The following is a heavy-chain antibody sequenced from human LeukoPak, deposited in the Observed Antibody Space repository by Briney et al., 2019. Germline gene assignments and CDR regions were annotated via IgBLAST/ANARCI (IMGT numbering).Heavy chain of an antibody. CDR1: GYSISSGYY. D-gene: IGHD6-19*01. V-gene: IGHV4-38-2*01. CDR2: IYHSGST. CDR3: VLSGWYPNYFDY. J-gene: IGHJ4*02. Sequence: SETLSLTCAVSGYSISSGYYWGWIRQPPGKGLEWIGSIYHSGSTYYNPSLKSRVTISVDTSKNQFSLKLSSVTAADTAVYYCVLSGWYPNYFDYWGQGTLVTVSS.